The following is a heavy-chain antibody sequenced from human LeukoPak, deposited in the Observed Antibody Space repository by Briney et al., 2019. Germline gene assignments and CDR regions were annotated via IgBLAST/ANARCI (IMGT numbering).Heavy chain of an antibody. Sequence: GGSLRLSCAASGFTFSSDGMSWVRQAPGRGLEWVSVIYSGGNTYYADSVKGRFTISRDNSKNTPYLQMNSLRADDTAVYYCARDSGTTVGYFDYWGQGTLVTVSS. CDR3: ARDSGTTVGYFDY. J-gene: IGHJ4*02. CDR2: IYSGGNT. D-gene: IGHD4-23*01. CDR1: GFTFSSDG. V-gene: IGHV3-66*01.